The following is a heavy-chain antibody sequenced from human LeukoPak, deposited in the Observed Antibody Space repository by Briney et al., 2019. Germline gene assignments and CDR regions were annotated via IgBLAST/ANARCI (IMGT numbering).Heavy chain of an antibody. Sequence: SETLSLTCTVSGGSISTGAYYWTWIRQHPGRGLDWVAYIYKTGASYYNPSLMSRVNMSLDTSKNQFSLNLSSVTAADTADYYCARRPLSNGQYAFDIWGQGTMVTVSS. CDR3: ARRPLSNGQYAFDI. CDR1: GGSISTGAYY. V-gene: IGHV4-31*03. CDR2: IYKTGAS. D-gene: IGHD2-8*01. J-gene: IGHJ3*02.